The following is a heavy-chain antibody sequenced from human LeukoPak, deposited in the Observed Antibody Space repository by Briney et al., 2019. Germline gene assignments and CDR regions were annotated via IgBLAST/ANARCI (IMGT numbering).Heavy chain of an antibody. V-gene: IGHV3-30*18. J-gene: IGHJ4*02. Sequence: GGSLRLSCAASGFTFSSYGMHWVRQAPGKGLGWAAVISYDGSNKYYADSVKGRFTISRDNSKNTLYLQMNSLRAEDTAVYYCAKDTSTPYDILTGYYFDYWGQGTLVTVSS. CDR3: AKDTSTPYDILTGYYFDY. CDR1: GFTFSSYG. CDR2: ISYDGSNK. D-gene: IGHD3-9*01.